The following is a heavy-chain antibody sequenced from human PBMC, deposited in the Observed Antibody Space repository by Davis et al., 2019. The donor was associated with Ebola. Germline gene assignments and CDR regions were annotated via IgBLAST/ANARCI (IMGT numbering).Heavy chain of an antibody. CDR3: AKTPRGNGWFLDY. CDR1: GWSFSGYY. J-gene: IGHJ4*02. Sequence: SETLSLTCAVSGWSFSGYYLSWIRQPPGKGLEWIGEINHSGSSNYNPSLKSRVTISVATSKNQFYLKLSCVTAADTDVYYSAKTPRGNGWFLDYWGQGTLVTVSS. V-gene: IGHV4-34*01. CDR2: INHSGSS. D-gene: IGHD3-3*01.